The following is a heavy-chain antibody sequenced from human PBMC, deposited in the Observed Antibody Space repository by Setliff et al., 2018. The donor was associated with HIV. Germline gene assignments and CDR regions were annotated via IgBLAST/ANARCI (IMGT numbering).Heavy chain of an antibody. V-gene: IGHV3-74*01. D-gene: IGHD6-6*01. CDR3: ARLPQDVRSSIDF. J-gene: IGHJ4*02. CDR1: GFTFSSFN. CDR2: INVDGSSI. Sequence: GALRLSCAASGFTFSSFNMHWVRQVPGQGLVWVSRINVDGSSISYADSVKGRFTISRDNAKNTLFLQMNSLRAEDTAVYYCARLPQDVRSSIDFWGQGTLVTVSS.